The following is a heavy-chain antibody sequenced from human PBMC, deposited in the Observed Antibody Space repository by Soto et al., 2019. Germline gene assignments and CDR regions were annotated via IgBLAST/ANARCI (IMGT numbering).Heavy chain of an antibody. J-gene: IGHJ6*02. CDR3: ARFGALWFGESIRRYYYYYGMDV. CDR1: GYTFTSYD. CDR2: MNPNSGNT. V-gene: IGHV1-8*01. Sequence: GASVKVSCKASGYTFTSYDINWVRQATGQGLEWMGWMNPNSGNTGYAQKFQGRVTMTRNTSISTAYMELSSLRSEDTAVYYCARFGALWFGESIRRYYYYYGMDVWGQGTTVTVSS. D-gene: IGHD3-10*01.